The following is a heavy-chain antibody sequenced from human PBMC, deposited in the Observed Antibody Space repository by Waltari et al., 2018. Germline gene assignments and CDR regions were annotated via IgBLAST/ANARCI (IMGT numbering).Heavy chain of an antibody. CDR3: AKGPSSGWYWFDY. CDR2: IRGSGGST. J-gene: IGHJ4*02. CDR1: GFTFSSHA. V-gene: IGHV3-23*01. D-gene: IGHD6-19*01. Sequence: EVQLLESGGGLVQPGGSLRLSCAASGFTFSSHAMSWVRQAAGKGLEWVSAIRGSGGSTYYADSVKGRFTISRDNSKNTLYLQMNSLRVEDTAVYYCAKGPSSGWYWFDYWGQGTLVTVSS.